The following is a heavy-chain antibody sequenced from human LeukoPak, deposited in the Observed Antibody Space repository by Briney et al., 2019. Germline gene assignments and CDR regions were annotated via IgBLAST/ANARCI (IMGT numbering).Heavy chain of an antibody. CDR1: GYRFTSYG. V-gene: IGHV1-18*01. D-gene: IGHD2-15*01. CDR3: AREGYCSGGICYSTMNWFDP. Sequence: GASVKVSCKASGYRFTSYGITWVRQAPGQGPEWMGWISAYNGNTNYAQKVQGRVTLTTDTSTSTAYMELRSLRSDDTAVYYCAREGYCSGGICYSTMNWFDPWGQGTLVTVSS. J-gene: IGHJ5*02. CDR2: ISAYNGNT.